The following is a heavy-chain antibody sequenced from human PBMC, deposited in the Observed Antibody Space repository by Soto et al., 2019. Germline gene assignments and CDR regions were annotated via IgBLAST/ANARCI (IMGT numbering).Heavy chain of an antibody. V-gene: IGHV4-30-4*01. CDR3: ARDHRSPSGGMDV. J-gene: IGHJ6*02. CDR2: IYYSGST. Sequence: QVQLQESGPGLVKPSQTLSLTCTVSGGSINGGDYHWTWIRQTPGKGLEWIGAIYYSGSTYYNPSPKSRNRISVDTSKNQFPLKLSSVTAADTAVYYCARDHRSPSGGMDVWGQGTTVTVSS. CDR1: GGSINGGDYH.